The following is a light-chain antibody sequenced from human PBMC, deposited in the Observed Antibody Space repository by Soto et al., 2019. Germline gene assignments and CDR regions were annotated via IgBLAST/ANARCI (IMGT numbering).Light chain of an antibody. Sequence: QSALTQPASVSGSPGQSITISCTGTSSDVGAYNYVSWYQQHPGKAPKLTIYDVTNRPSGVSNRFSGSKSGNTASLTISGLQAEDEADYYCSSYTRSSTRVFGGGTKLTVL. CDR3: SSYTRSSTRV. CDR2: DVT. CDR1: SSDVGAYNY. V-gene: IGLV2-14*01. J-gene: IGLJ2*01.